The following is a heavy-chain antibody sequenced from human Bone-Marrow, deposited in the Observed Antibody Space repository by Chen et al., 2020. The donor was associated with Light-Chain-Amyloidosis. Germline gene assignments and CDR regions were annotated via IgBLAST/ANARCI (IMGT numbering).Heavy chain of an antibody. CDR2: IYPDDSDA. V-gene: IGHV5-51*01. J-gene: IGHJ4*02. CDR1: GYTFPNYW. D-gene: IGHD5-12*01. CDR3: ARRRDGYNFDY. Sequence: SWGEVKKPGESLKISCKGSGYTFPNYWIVWVRQMPGKGLEWMGVIYPDDSDARYSPSFEGQVTISADKSITTAYLQWRSLKASDTAMYYCARRRDGYNFDYWGQGTLVTVSS.